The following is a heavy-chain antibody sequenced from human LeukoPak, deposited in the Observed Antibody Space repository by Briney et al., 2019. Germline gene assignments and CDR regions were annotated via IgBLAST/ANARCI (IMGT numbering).Heavy chain of an antibody. V-gene: IGHV3-30*18. J-gene: IGHJ4*02. D-gene: IGHD6-19*01. CDR2: ISYDGSKK. CDR1: GFTFRSYG. Sequence: GRSLRLSCAASGFTFRSYGMHWVRQAPGKGLEWVAVISYDGSKKYYGDSVKGRFTISGDNSKNTVYLQMNSLRAEDTAVYYCAKDDYSCGWYTVGDYWGQGTLVTVSS. CDR3: AKDDYSCGWYTVGDY.